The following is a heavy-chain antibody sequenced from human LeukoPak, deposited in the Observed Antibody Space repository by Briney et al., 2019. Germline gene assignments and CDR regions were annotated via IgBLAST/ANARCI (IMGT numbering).Heavy chain of an antibody. J-gene: IGHJ4*02. CDR3: ATPDYGDYFFDY. V-gene: IGHV3-23*01. Sequence: QAGGAPRLSRGAPWFTLSSYALRLVRQAPGEGVGWGSAISGGGGSTYYADSVKGRFTISRDNSKNTLYLQMNSLRAEDTAVYYCATPDYGDYFFDYWGQGTLVTVSS. D-gene: IGHD4-17*01. CDR1: WFTLSSYA. CDR2: ISGGGGST.